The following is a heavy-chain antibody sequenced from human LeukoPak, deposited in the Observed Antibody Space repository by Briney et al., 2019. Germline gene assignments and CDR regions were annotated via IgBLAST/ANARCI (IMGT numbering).Heavy chain of an antibody. Sequence: GGSLRLSCAASGFTFSSYSMNWVRQAPGKGLEWVSAISGSGGSTYYADSVKGRFTISRDNSKNTLYLQMNSLRAEDTAVYYCAKGRGGYNYYYYMDVWGKGTTVTVSS. V-gene: IGHV3-23*01. CDR3: AKGRGGYNYYYYMDV. CDR2: ISGSGGST. CDR1: GFTFSSYS. D-gene: IGHD3-10*01. J-gene: IGHJ6*03.